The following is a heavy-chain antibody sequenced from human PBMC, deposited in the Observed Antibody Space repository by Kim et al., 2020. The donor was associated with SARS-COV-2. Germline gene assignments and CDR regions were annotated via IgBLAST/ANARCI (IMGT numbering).Heavy chain of an antibody. J-gene: IGHJ5*02. CDR1: GYTFTGYY. CDR2: INPNSGGT. CDR3: ARALYGSGNGWFDP. Sequence: ASVKVSCKASGYTFTGYYMHWVRQAPGQGLEWMGWINPNSGGTNYAQKFQGRVTMTRDTSISTAYMELSRLRSDDTAVYYCARALYGSGNGWFDPWGQGTLGTVSS. V-gene: IGHV1-2*02. D-gene: IGHD3-10*01.